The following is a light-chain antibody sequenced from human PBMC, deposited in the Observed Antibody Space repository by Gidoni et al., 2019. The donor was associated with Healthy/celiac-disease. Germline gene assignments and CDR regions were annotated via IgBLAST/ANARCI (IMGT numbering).Light chain of an antibody. Sequence: DIVMTQSPDSLAVSLGERATINCKSSQSVLYISNNKNYLAWYQQKPGQPPKLLIYWASTQESGVPDRFSGSGSGTDFTLTISSLQAEDVAVYYCQQYYSTPPWTFGQGTKVEIK. CDR1: QSVLYISNNKNY. V-gene: IGKV4-1*01. J-gene: IGKJ1*01. CDR2: WAS. CDR3: QQYYSTPPWT.